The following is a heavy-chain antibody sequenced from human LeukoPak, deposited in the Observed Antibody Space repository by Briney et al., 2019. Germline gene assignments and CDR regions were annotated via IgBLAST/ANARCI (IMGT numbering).Heavy chain of an antibody. CDR2: ISSSSSDT. J-gene: IGHJ4*02. Sequence: GGSLRLSCAASGFTFCSYSMNWVRPAPGKGLEWVSSISSSSSDTYYADSVKGRFTISRDNAKNSLYLQMDSLRAEDTAVYYGATSGWSYYLDYWGQGTLVTVSS. CDR3: ATSGWSYYLDY. D-gene: IGHD2-15*01. CDR1: GFTFCSYS. V-gene: IGHV3-21*01.